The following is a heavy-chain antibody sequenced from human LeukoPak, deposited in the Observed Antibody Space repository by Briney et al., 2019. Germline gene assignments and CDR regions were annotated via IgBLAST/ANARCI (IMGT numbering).Heavy chain of an antibody. V-gene: IGHV1-2*06. Sequence: ASVKVSCKASGYTFTGYYMHWVRQAPGQGLEWMGRINPNGGGTNYAQKFQGRVTMTRDTSISTAYMELSRLRSDDTAVYYCARDSSGYYYNYWGQGTLVTVSS. CDR3: ARDSSGYYYNY. J-gene: IGHJ4*02. CDR1: GYTFTGYY. D-gene: IGHD3-22*01. CDR2: INPNGGGT.